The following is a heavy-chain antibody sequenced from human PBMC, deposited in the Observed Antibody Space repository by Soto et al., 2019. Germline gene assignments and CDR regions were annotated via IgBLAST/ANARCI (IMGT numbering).Heavy chain of an antibody. CDR3: AKSSSSWYDRWFDP. J-gene: IGHJ5*02. D-gene: IGHD6-13*01. V-gene: IGHV3-23*01. Sequence: PGGSLRLSCAASGFTFSSYAMSWVRQAPGKGLEWVSAISGSGGSTYYADSVKGRFTISRDNSKNTLYLQMNSLRAEDTAVYYCAKSSSSWYDRWFDPWGQGTLVTVSP. CDR1: GFTFSSYA. CDR2: ISGSGGST.